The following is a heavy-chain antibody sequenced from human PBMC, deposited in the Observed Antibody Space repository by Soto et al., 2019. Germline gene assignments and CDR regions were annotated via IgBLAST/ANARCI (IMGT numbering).Heavy chain of an antibody. J-gene: IGHJ3*02. CDR2: IYYSGST. CDR1: GGSISTYY. Sequence: SETLSLTCTVSGGSISTYYWSWMRRPPGKGLEWIGYIYYSGSTNSNPSLKGRVTISEDTSKNQLSLKLSSVTAADTAVYFCARDAGGRGNGAFDIWGQGTMVTVSS. D-gene: IGHD3-16*01. CDR3: ARDAGGRGNGAFDI. V-gene: IGHV4-59*01.